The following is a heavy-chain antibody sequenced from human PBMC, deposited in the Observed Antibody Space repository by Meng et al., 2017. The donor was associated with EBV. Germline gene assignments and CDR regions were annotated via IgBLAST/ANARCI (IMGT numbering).Heavy chain of an antibody. J-gene: IGHJ4*02. D-gene: IGHD3-10*01. CDR2: LIPMSGAP. CDR3: ASESGRGYTPDY. Sequence: QGQVVQSGAEGKKPGSSVTVSCKTPGGTFTSDAISWVRQAPGQGLEWMGGLIPMSGAPNYAQKFQGRITITADESTSTHYMDLSSLRSEDTAVYYCASESGRGYTPDYWGQGTLVTVSS. V-gene: IGHV1-69*01. CDR1: GGTFTSDA.